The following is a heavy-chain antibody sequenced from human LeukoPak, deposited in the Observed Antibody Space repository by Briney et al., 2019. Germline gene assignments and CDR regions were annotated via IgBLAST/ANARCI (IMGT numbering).Heavy chain of an antibody. Sequence: SVKVSCKASGGTFSSYAISWVRQAPGQGLQWMGRIIPIFGTANYAQKFQGRVTITTDESTSTAYMELSSLRSEDTAVYYCARDLVAATGDNFNDYWGQGTLVTVSS. D-gene: IGHD2-15*01. CDR3: ARDLVAATGDNFNDY. J-gene: IGHJ4*02. V-gene: IGHV1-69*05. CDR2: IIPIFGTA. CDR1: GGTFSSYA.